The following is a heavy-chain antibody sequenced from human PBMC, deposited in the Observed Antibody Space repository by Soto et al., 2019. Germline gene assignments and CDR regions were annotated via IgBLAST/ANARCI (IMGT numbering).Heavy chain of an antibody. J-gene: IGHJ4*02. CDR1: GDSIRSSDW. D-gene: IGHD4-4*01. CDR3: ARVSKSTFDY. V-gene: IGHV4-4*02. Sequence: SETLSLTCAVSGDSIRSSDWWNWVRQPPGRGLEWIGEIFHSGSTNYNPSLKSRVTISIDKSKNQFSLKLSSVTAADTAVYYCARVSKSTFDYWGQGTLVTVPQ. CDR2: IFHSGST.